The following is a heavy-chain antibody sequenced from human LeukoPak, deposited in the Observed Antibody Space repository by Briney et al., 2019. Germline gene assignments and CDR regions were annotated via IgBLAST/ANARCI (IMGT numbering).Heavy chain of an antibody. CDR3: ASGAAGTTSIGYYYYYMDV. D-gene: IGHD6-13*01. J-gene: IGHJ6*03. CDR2: INHSGST. CDR1: GGSSSGYY. Sequence: SETLSLTCAVYGGSSSGYYWSWIRQPPGKGLEWIGEINHSGSTNYNPSLKSRVTISVDTSKNQFSLKLSSVTAADTAVYYCASGAAGTTSIGYYYYYMDVWGKGTTVTVSS. V-gene: IGHV4-34*01.